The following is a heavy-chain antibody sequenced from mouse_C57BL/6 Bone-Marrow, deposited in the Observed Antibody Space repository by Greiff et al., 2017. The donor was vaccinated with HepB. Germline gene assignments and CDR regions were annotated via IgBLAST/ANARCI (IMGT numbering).Heavy chain of an antibody. CDR3: ARWATMVTTRAMDY. D-gene: IGHD2-2*01. V-gene: IGHV1-55*01. CDR2: IYPGSGST. J-gene: IGHJ4*01. Sequence: QVHVKQPGAELVKPGASVKMSCKASGYTFTSYWITWVKQRPGQGLEWIGDIYPGSGSTNYNEKFKSKATLTVDTSSSTAYMQLSSLTSEDSAVYYCARWATMVTTRAMDYWGQGTSVTVSS. CDR1: GYTFTSYW.